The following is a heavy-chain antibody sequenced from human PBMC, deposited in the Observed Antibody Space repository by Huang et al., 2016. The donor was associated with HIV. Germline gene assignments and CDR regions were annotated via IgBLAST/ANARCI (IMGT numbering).Heavy chain of an antibody. D-gene: IGHD4-17*01. CDR1: GYRFTSYW. CDR2: LYPADSDT. Sequence: EVQVVQSGAEVKKPGESLKISCKGTGYRFTSYWIGWVRQIPGKGLEWMGILYPADSDTRYSRSFHGQGTISADKSISTAYLQWSTLKASDTAMYYCAKGPYADYVFDAFDIWGQGTMVTVSS. J-gene: IGHJ3*02. V-gene: IGHV5-51*01. CDR3: AKGPYADYVFDAFDI.